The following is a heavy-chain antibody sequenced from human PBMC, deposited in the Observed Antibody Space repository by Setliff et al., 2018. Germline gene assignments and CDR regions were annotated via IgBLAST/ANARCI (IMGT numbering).Heavy chain of an antibody. J-gene: IGHJ2*01. CDR1: GFTFSGYW. V-gene: IGHV3-7*03. Sequence: PGGSLRLSCAASGFTFSGYWLSWVRQAPGKGLEWVANINQDGSEKYYVASVKGRFTISRNNAKNSLYLQMNSLRPEDTAVYYCARDSTWYWYFDLWGRGTLVTVSS. CDR3: ARDSTWYWYFDL. D-gene: IGHD3-16*01. CDR2: INQDGSEK.